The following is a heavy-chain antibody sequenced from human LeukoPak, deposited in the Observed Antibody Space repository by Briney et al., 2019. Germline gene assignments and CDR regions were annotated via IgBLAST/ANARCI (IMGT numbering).Heavy chain of an antibody. CDR1: GFTVSNSY. J-gene: IGHJ3*02. V-gene: IGHV3-66*01. D-gene: IGHD1-26*01. Sequence: GGSLRLSCAASGFTVSNSYLTWVRQAPGKGLEWVSTIYSGTTTYYADSVKGRFTISRDNSKNTLYLQMNSLRAEDTAVYYCAAWEVAVDAFDIWGQGTMVTVSS. CDR2: IYSGTTT. CDR3: AAWEVAVDAFDI.